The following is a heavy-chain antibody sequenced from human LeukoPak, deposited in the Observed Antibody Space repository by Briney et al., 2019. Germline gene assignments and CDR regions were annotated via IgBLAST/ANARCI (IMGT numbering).Heavy chain of an antibody. CDR2: IRYDGSNK. CDR3: AKDFAPVGPHPEFMDV. D-gene: IGHD2-2*01. J-gene: IGHJ6*03. V-gene: IGHV3-30*02. Sequence: PGGSLRLSCTASGFTFSSNGMHWVRQAPGKGLEWVAFIRYDGSNKYYADSVKGRFTISRDNSKNTLYLQMNSLRAEDTAVYYCAKDFAPVGPHPEFMDVWGKGTTVTISS. CDR1: GFTFSSNG.